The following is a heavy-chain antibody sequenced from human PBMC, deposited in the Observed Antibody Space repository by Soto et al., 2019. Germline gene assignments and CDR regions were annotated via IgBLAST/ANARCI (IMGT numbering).Heavy chain of an antibody. Sequence: ASVKVSCKASGYIFNKYGFNWVRQAPGQGLEWMGRISAFNGYTNFAQKFQGRVTLTTDTSTNTAYMELSSLRSDDTAIYYCARGRGVVIPAGTPDAFDVWGQGTMVTV. V-gene: IGHV1-18*01. CDR1: GYIFNKYG. CDR3: ARGRGVVIPAGTPDAFDV. J-gene: IGHJ3*01. CDR2: ISAFNGYT. D-gene: IGHD2-21*01.